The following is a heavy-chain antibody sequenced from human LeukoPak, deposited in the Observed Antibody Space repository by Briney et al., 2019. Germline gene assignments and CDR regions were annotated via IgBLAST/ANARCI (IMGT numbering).Heavy chain of an antibody. CDR1: GFSVSSNY. D-gene: IGHD6-13*01. Sequence: GGSLRLSCAASGFSVSSNYMSWVRQAPGKGLEWVSVIYSDGSTNYADSVKGRLTISRDTSKNTLFLQMNSLRAEDTAVYYCARCHRYCSSWQGFYYFDHWGQGTLVTVSS. J-gene: IGHJ4*02. CDR3: ARCHRYCSSWQGFYYFDH. V-gene: IGHV3-53*01. CDR2: IYSDGST.